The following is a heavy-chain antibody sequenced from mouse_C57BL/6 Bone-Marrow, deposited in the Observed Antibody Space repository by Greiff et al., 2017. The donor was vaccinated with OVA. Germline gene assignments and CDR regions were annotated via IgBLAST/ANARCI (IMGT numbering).Heavy chain of an antibody. V-gene: IGHV1-72*01. J-gene: IGHJ1*03. CDR1: GYTFTSYW. Sequence: QVHVKQPGAELVKPGASVKLSCKASGYTFTSYWMHWVKQRPGRGLEWIGRIDPNSGGTKYNEKFKSKATLTVDKPSSTAYMQLSSLTSEDSAVYYCARKGTTVVATEWYFDVWGTGTTVTVSS. CDR2: IDPNSGGT. CDR3: ARKGTTVVATEWYFDV. D-gene: IGHD1-1*01.